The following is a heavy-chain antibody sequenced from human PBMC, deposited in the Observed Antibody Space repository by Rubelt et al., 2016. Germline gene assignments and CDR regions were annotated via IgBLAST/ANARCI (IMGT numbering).Heavy chain of an antibody. Sequence: QLQLQESGPGLVKPSETLSLRCIVSGGSISSYYWSWIRQPAGKGLEWIGRIYTSGSTKYNPSLKRRVTMSVDPSKNQFSLKLSSVTAADTAVYYCARETQPTVTTRGEVDYWGQGTLVTVSS. CDR1: GGSISSYY. D-gene: IGHD4-17*01. CDR2: IYTSGST. CDR3: ARETQPTVTTRGEVDY. J-gene: IGHJ4*02. V-gene: IGHV4-4*07.